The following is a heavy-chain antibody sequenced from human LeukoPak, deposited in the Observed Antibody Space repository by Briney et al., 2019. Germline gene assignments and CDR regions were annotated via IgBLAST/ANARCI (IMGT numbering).Heavy chain of an antibody. CDR2: ISYDGSNK. CDR1: GFTFSSYA. CDR3: ARDTIVRGVIINFDY. D-gene: IGHD3-10*01. J-gene: IGHJ4*02. Sequence: GGSLRLSCAASGFTFSSYAMHWVRQAPGKGLEWVAVISYDGSNKYYADSVKGRFTISRDNSKNTLYLQMNSLRAEDTAVYHCARDTIVRGVIINFDYWGQGTLVTVSS. V-gene: IGHV3-30-3*01.